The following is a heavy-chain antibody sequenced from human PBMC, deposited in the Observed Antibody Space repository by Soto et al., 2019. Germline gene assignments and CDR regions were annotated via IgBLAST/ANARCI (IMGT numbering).Heavy chain of an antibody. D-gene: IGHD2-21*02. V-gene: IGHV4-31*03. J-gene: IGHJ4*02. CDR2: ISQNGRT. CDR1: GGSIDSGRYY. Sequence: QVQLQESGPGLLKPSQTLSLTCTVSGGSIDSGRYYWTWLRQSPGKRLEWLAYISQNGRTYYSPSLKSRAVISMDTSKNQFSLNVASITAADTAMYYCAREGEYCNGNRYSGHFDSWGQGTLVTVSS. CDR3: AREGEYCNGNRYSGHFDS.